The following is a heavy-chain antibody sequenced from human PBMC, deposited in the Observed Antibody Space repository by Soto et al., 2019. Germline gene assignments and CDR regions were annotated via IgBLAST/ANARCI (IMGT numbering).Heavy chain of an antibody. V-gene: IGHV3-33*01. Sequence: QGQLVESGGGVAQPGRSLRLSCVASGFDFKTYGRHWVRQAPGKGLEWVAVIGFDGTNIHYSDSVRGRFSISRDNSENTVSLQMNSLRVEDTALYYCVRTACVINNCSYRGVRWGQGTLVTV. CDR3: VRTACVINNCSYRGVR. CDR2: IGFDGTNI. CDR1: GFDFKTYG. J-gene: IGHJ4*02. D-gene: IGHD1-20*01.